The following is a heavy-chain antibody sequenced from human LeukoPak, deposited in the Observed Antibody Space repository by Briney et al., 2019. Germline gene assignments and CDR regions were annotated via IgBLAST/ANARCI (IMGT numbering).Heavy chain of an antibody. Sequence: PSETLSLTCTVSGGSISSSSYYWGWIRQPPGKGLEWIGSIYYSGSTYYNPSLKSRVTISVDTSKNQFSLKLSSVTAADTAVYYCARARAMVRGRWFDPWGQGTLVTVSS. CDR1: GGSISSSSYY. D-gene: IGHD3-10*01. CDR2: IYYSGST. V-gene: IGHV4-39*07. CDR3: ARARAMVRGRWFDP. J-gene: IGHJ5*02.